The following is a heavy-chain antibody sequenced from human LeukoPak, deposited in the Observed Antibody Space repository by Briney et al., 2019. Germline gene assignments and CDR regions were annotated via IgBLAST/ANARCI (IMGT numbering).Heavy chain of an antibody. J-gene: IGHJ4*02. CDR2: INPSGGST. Sequence: GASVKVSCKASGYTFTSYYMHWVRQAPGQGLEWMGIINPSGGSTSYAQKFQGRVTTTRDTSTSTVYIELSSLRSEDTAVYYCARDILPSYSGYDRTLPDYWGQGTLVTVSS. CDR3: ARDILPSYSGYDRTLPDY. V-gene: IGHV1-46*01. CDR1: GYTFTSYY. D-gene: IGHD5-12*01.